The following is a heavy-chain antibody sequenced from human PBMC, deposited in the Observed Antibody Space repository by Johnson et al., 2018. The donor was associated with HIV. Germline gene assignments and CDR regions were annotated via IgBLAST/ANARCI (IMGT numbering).Heavy chain of an antibody. CDR1: GFIFDDYA. V-gene: IGHV3-20*04. J-gene: IGHJ3*02. CDR3: ARSHRYGNMVATIRPFDI. Sequence: VQLVESGGGVVRPGGSLRLSCATSGFIFDDYAMGWVRQVPGKGLEWVSGINWNGGSTAYADSVKGRFTISRDNAKNSLNLQMNSLRAEDTALYYCARSHRYGNMVATIRPFDIWGQGTMVTVSS. CDR2: INWNGGST. D-gene: IGHD5-12*01.